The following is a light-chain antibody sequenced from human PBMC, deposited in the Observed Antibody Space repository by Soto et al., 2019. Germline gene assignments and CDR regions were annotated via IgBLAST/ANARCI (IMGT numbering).Light chain of an antibody. CDR2: EVN. CDR3: SSYAGINNLGV. J-gene: IGLJ1*01. Sequence: QSALTQPPSASGSPGRSVTISCTETSRTVGGYKYVSWYQQHPGKAPKLMIFEVNKRPSGVPDRFSGSKSGNTASLTVSGLQAEDEADYYCSSYAGINNLGVFGTGTKLTVL. CDR1: SRTVGGYKY. V-gene: IGLV2-8*01.